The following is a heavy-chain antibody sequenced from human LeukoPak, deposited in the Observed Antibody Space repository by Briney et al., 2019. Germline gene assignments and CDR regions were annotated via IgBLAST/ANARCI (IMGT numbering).Heavy chain of an antibody. CDR1: GFSFSDYS. J-gene: IGHJ4*02. CDR2: IISSTTYT. CDR3: ARVDSSGWNHNDY. V-gene: IGHV3-21*01. D-gene: IGHD6-19*01. Sequence: AGSLRLSCAASGFSFSDYSMNWVRRAPGKGLEWVSSIISSTTYTYYADSVRGRFTISRDNAKSSLYLQMNSLRPEDTAVYYCARVDSSGWNHNDYWGQGTLDTASS.